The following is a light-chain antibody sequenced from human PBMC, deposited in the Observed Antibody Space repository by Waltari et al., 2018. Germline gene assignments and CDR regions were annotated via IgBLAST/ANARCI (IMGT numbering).Light chain of an antibody. V-gene: IGKV2-29*03. CDR1: QSLLSSYGKAY. Sequence: DVEMTQTPLSLSVTPGQPASISCKSSQSLLSSYGKAYLYWYLQRPGQSPQLLIYEVSSRFSGVPDRFSGSGSETDFTLKISRVEAEDVGIYYCMQATHLPLTFGGGTMVDIK. J-gene: IGKJ4*01. CDR3: MQATHLPLT. CDR2: EVS.